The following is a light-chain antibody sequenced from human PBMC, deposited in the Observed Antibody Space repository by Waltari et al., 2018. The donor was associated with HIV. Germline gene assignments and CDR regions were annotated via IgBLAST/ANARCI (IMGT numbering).Light chain of an antibody. Sequence: QSVLTQPPSPSGTPAQRTTISCTGSLPDAGGSSYVSWYQQHPDKAPKLMISEVSNRPSGVSNRFSGSKSGNTASLTISGLQTEDEADYYCSSYTSSNTLVFGGGTKLTVL. CDR3: SSYTSSNTLV. J-gene: IGLJ2*01. CDR1: LPDAGGSSY. V-gene: IGLV2-14*01. CDR2: EVS.